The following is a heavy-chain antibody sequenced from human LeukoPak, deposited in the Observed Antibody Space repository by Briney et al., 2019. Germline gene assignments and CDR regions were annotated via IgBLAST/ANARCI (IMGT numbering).Heavy chain of an antibody. Sequence: GGSLRLSSAATGFTFSSFGLHWDRQAPGKGLKGVAVIWYDGSNRYYEDFGKGRFTISRDNYKNTLYLQMNSLRAEDTAVYYCAKEKWPNRSAFDIWGQGTMVTVSS. D-gene: IGHD1-14*01. V-gene: IGHV3-33*06. CDR3: AKEKWPNRSAFDI. CDR1: GFTFSSFG. J-gene: IGHJ3*02. CDR2: IWYDGSNR.